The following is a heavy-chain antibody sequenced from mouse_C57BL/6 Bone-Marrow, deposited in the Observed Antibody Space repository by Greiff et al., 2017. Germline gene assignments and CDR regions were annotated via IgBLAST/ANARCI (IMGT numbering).Heavy chain of an antibody. V-gene: IGHV1-85*01. Sequence: QVQLQQSGPELVKPGASVKLSCKASGYTFTSYDINWVKQRPGQGLEWIGWIYPRDGSTKYNEKFKGKATLTVDTSSSTAYMELPSLPSEDSAVYFCASLEFGGSGGDLYFDVWGTGTTVTVSS. J-gene: IGHJ1*03. CDR1: GYTFTSYD. D-gene: IGHD1-1*01. CDR2: IYPRDGST. CDR3: ASLEFGGSGGDLYFDV.